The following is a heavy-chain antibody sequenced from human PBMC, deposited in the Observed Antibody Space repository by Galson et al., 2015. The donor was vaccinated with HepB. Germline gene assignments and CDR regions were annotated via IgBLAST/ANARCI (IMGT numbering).Heavy chain of an antibody. CDR1: GFTFSSYE. J-gene: IGHJ4*02. Sequence: SLRLSCAASGFTFSSYEMNWVRQAPGKGLEWVSYISSSGSTIYYADSVKGRFTISRDNAKNSLYLQMNSLRAEDTAVYYCARVSSRDLGAPDYWGQGTLVTVSS. CDR2: ISSSGSTI. D-gene: IGHD1-26*01. CDR3: ARVSSRDLGAPDY. V-gene: IGHV3-48*03.